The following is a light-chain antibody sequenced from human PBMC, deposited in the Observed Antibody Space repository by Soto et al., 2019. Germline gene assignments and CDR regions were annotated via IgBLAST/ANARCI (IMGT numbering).Light chain of an antibody. V-gene: IGLV1-40*01. CDR1: SSKIGAGYD. Sequence: QSVLTQPPSVSGAPGQRVAISLTGSSSKIGAGYDVHWYQQLPGTAPKLLIYGNSNRPSGVPDRFSGSKSGTSASLAITGLQAQDEADYYCQSYDSSLSGSVFGGGTKLTVL. CDR3: QSYDSSLSGSV. CDR2: GNS. J-gene: IGLJ2*01.